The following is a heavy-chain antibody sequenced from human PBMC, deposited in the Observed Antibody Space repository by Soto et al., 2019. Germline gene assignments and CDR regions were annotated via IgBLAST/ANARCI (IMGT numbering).Heavy chain of an antibody. CDR2: ISAYNGNT. D-gene: IGHD2-21*02. CDR3: ARDTRLAYCGGDCYPDAFDI. Sequence: ASVKVSCKASGYTFTIYGISWVRQAPGQGLEWMGWISAYNGNTNYAQKLQGRVTMTTDTSTSTAYMELRSLRSDDTAVYYCARDTRLAYCGGDCYPDAFDIWGQGTMVTVSS. CDR1: GYTFTIYG. V-gene: IGHV1-18*04. J-gene: IGHJ3*02.